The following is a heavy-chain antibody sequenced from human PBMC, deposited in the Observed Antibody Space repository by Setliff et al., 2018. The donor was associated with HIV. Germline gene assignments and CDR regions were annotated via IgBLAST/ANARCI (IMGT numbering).Heavy chain of an antibody. V-gene: IGHV4-34*01. CDR2: IQHSGRT. Sequence: PSETLSLTCAVYGGSFSGYCWSWIRQPPGKGLEWIGEIQHSGRTNYNPSLKSRVTISVDTSKNQFSLKLSSVTAADTAVYYCARMYSGYDWSPAGARTRYFDYWGQGTLVTVSS. CDR1: GGSFSGYC. D-gene: IGHD5-12*01. J-gene: IGHJ4*02. CDR3: ARMYSGYDWSPAGARTRYFDY.